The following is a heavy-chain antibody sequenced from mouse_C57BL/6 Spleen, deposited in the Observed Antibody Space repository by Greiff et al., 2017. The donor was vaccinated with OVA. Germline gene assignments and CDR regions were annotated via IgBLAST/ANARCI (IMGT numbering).Heavy chain of an antibody. Sequence: QVQLQQPGAELVKPGASVKLSCKASGYTFTSYWMHWVKQRPGQGLEWIGMIHPNSGSTNYNEKFKSKATLTVDKSSSTSYMQLSSQTSEDSAFDYCARYSNYNYWGQGTTLTVSS. V-gene: IGHV1-64*01. CDR1: GYTFTSYW. J-gene: IGHJ2*01. CDR3: ARYSNYNY. D-gene: IGHD2-5*01. CDR2: IHPNSGST.